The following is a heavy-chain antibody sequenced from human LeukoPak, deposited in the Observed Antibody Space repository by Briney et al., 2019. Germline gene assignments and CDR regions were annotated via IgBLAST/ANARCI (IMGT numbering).Heavy chain of an antibody. CDR2: IYTSGST. J-gene: IGHJ4*02. V-gene: IGHV4-4*07. CDR1: GGSISSYY. CDR3: ARRYSSGWYGTYYFDY. Sequence: SETLSLTCTVSGGSISSYYWSWIRQPAGKGLEWIGRIYTSGSTNYNPSLKSRVTMSVDTSKNQFSLKLSSVTAADTAVYYCARRYSSGWYGTYYFDYWGQGTLVTVSS. D-gene: IGHD6-19*01.